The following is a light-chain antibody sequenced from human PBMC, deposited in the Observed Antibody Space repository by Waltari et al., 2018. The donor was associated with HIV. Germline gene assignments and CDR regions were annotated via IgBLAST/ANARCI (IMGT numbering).Light chain of an antibody. Sequence: EIVMTQSPATLSVSPGERATLSCRASQSVGSNLACYHQKPGQAPRLLIYGASTRATVIPAMFSGSVFGIEFTLTISSLQSEDFCVYYCQHSHKWRPWTFGQGTKV. CDR3: QHSHKWRPWT. CDR1: QSVGSN. CDR2: GAS. V-gene: IGKV3-15*01. J-gene: IGKJ1*01.